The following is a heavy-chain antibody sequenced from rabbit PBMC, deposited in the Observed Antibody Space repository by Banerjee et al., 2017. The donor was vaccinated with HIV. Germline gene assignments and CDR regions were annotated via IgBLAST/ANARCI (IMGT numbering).Heavy chain of an antibody. CDR2: IYAGSSGST. D-gene: IGHD1-1*01. CDR3: ARVSSSSSGYYYYGMDL. J-gene: IGHJ6*01. V-gene: IGHV1S40*01. Sequence: QSLEESGGDLVKPGASLTLTCTASVFSFSSNYYMCWVRQAPGKGLEWIACIYAGSSGSTYYASWAKGRFTISKTSSTTVTLQMTSLTAADTATYFCARVSSSSSGYYYYGMDLWGPGTLVTVS. CDR1: VFSFSSNYY.